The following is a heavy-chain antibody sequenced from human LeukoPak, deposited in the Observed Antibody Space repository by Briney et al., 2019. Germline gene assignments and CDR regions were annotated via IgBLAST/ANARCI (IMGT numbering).Heavy chain of an antibody. D-gene: IGHD2-21*01. J-gene: IGHJ4*02. CDR2: IDYSGST. CDR3: ARGYSHLTS. V-gene: IGHV4-31*03. Sequence: TSETLSLTCTVSGGSISRGGYYWTWIRQHPGKGLEWIGYIDYSGSTYYNPSLKSRVTISVDTSKNQFSLKLSSVTAADTAVYYCARGYSHLTSWGQGTLVTVSS. CDR1: GGSISRGGYY.